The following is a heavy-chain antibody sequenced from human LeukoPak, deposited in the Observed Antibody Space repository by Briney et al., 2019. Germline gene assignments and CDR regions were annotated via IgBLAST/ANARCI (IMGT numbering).Heavy chain of an antibody. CDR1: GGSISSGSYY. CDR3: AREGSYFERAFDT. J-gene: IGHJ3*02. V-gene: IGHV4-61*02. CDR2: IYTSGST. D-gene: IGHD1-26*01. Sequence: PSETQSLTCTVSGGSISSGSYYWSWIRQPAGKGLEWIGRIYTSGSTNYNPSLKSRVTISVDTSKNQFSLKLSSVTAADTAVYYCAREGSYFERAFDTWGQGTMVTVSS.